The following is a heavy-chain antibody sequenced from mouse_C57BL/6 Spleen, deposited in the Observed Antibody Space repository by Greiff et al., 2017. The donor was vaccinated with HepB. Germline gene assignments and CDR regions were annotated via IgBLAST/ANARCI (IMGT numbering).Heavy chain of an antibody. CDR1: GYSITSGYY. D-gene: IGHD4-1*01. V-gene: IGHV3-6*01. J-gene: IGHJ3*01. Sequence: EVKLQESGPGLVKPSQSLSLTCSVTGYSITSGYYWNWIRQFPGNKLEWMGYISYDGSNNYNPSLKNRISITRDTSKNQFFLNLNSVTTEDTATYYCASDMTGNWSWFVYWGQGTLVTVSA. CDR2: ISYDGSN. CDR3: ASDMTGNWSWFVY.